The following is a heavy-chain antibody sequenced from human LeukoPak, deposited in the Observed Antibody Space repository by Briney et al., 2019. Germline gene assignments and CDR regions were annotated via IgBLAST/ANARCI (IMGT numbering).Heavy chain of an antibody. D-gene: IGHD3-16*02. CDR2: INGDGRST. V-gene: IGHV3-64D*06. CDR3: VGDQVDDTGYLR. Sequence: PGGSLRLSCSASGFTFSTYTMYWVRQAPGKGLENLSVINGDGRSTYYADSVKGRFTISRDNSKNTLYLQMSSLRAEDTAVYYCVGDQVDDTGYLRWGQGTRVTVSS. J-gene: IGHJ4*02. CDR1: GFTFSTYT.